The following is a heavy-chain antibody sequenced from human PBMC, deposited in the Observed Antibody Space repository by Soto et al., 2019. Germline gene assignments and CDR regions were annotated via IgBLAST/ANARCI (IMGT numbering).Heavy chain of an antibody. J-gene: IGHJ3*02. CDR2: VYYGENT. D-gene: IGHD1-26*01. CDR3: ARPQFSGTYHDPFKI. V-gene: IGHV4-39*02. CDR1: GYSISSSTYY. Sequence: QLQLQESGPGLVKPSETLSLTCTVSGYSISSSTYYWGWLRQPPGRGLEWIGSVYYGENTYYNPSLKSRVTISVDTSKNLFSLNLSSVTAADTAMYYCARPQFSGTYHDPFKIWGPGTMVTVSS.